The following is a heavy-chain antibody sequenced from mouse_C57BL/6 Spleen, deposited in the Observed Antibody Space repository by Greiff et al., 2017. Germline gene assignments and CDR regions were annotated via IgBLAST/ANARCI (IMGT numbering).Heavy chain of an antibody. CDR2: ISDGGSYT. CDR3: AREANPFDY. V-gene: IGHV5-4*01. J-gene: IGHJ2*01. CDR1: GFTFSSYA. Sequence: EVQVVESGGGLVKPGGSLKLSCAASGFTFSSYAMSWVRQTPEKRLEWVATISDGGSYTYYPDNVKGRFTISRDNAKNNLYLQMSHLKSEDTAMYYCAREANPFDYWGQGTTLTVSS.